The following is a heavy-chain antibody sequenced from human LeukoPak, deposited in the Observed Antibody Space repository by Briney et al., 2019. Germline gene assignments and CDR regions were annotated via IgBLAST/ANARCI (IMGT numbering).Heavy chain of an antibody. V-gene: IGHV3-30*02. J-gene: IGHJ3*02. Sequence: GGSLRLSCAPSGFTFSSFGMFWVRQAPGKGLEWVAFIRYDRSNNYYADSVKGRSTISRDNAKNTLYLEMHSLRAEDTAVYYCGKDPNGDYIGAFEMWGRGTMVTVSP. D-gene: IGHD4-17*01. CDR3: GKDPNGDYIGAFEM. CDR1: GFTFSSFG. CDR2: IRYDRSNN.